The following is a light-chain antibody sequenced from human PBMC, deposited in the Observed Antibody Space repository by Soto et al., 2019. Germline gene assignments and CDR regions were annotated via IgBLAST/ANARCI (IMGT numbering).Light chain of an antibody. CDR2: EVS. J-gene: IGLJ1*01. V-gene: IGLV1-40*01. CDR3: TSFTSSSTQV. Sequence: QSVLTQPPSVSGAPGQRVTISCTGSSSNIGAGYDVHWYQQHPGKAPKLMIFEVSDRPSGVSDRFSGSKSGSTASLTISGLQAEDEADYFCTSFTSSSTQVFGIWNKVT. CDR1: SSNIGAGYD.